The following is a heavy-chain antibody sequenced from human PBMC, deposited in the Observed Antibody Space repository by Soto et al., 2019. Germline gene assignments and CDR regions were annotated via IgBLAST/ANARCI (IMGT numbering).Heavy chain of an antibody. Sequence: GGSLRLSCAASGFTVSSNYMSWVRQAPGKGLEWVSVIYSGGSTYYADSVKGRFTISRDNSKNTLYLQMNSLRAEDTAVYYCAKYLIRQWLAPYYYYGMDVWGQGTTVTVSS. J-gene: IGHJ6*02. CDR3: AKYLIRQWLAPYYYYGMDV. D-gene: IGHD6-19*01. V-gene: IGHV3-66*01. CDR1: GFTVSSNY. CDR2: IYSGGST.